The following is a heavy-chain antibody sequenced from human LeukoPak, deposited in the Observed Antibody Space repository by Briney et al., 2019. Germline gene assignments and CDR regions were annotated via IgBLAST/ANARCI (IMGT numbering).Heavy chain of an antibody. D-gene: IGHD6-19*01. CDR1: GFTFSSYP. V-gene: IGHV3-64D*09. CDR3: VKDRRVAVAGIFDF. J-gene: IGHJ4*02. CDR2: ISSNGGST. Sequence: GGSLRLSCVASGFTFSSYPLHWVRQAPGKGLEYVSAISSNGGSTYYAGSLRGRVTISRDNSMNTLYLHMSSLRAEDTAVYYCVKDRRVAVAGIFDFWGQGTLVTVSS.